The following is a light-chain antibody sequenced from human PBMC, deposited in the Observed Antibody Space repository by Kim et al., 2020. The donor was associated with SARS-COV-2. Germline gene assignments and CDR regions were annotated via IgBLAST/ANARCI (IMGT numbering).Light chain of an antibody. J-gene: IGLJ2*01. CDR2: RDS. V-gene: IGLV3-9*01. Sequence: VALGQTARITWGGNNIGSKNVHWYQQKPGQAPVLVIYRDSNRPSGIPERFSGSNAGNTATLTISRAQAGDEADYYCQVWDSNTAWVFGGGTQLTVL. CDR1: NIGSKN. CDR3: QVWDSNTAWV.